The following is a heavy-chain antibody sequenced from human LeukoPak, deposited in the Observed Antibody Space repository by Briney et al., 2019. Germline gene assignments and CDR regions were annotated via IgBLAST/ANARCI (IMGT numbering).Heavy chain of an antibody. J-gene: IGHJ4*02. D-gene: IGHD7-27*01. CDR3: ARDHNWGPGY. CDR1: GYTFTDHY. V-gene: IGHV1-2*02. Sequence: ASVKVSCTALGYTFTDHYFHWLRQAPGQGIEWMGWIHPGRGDTNIAQKFQGRVSLTRDMSISTAYMELSRLTSDDTAVYYCARDHNWGPGYWGQGTLVSVSS. CDR2: IHPGRGDT.